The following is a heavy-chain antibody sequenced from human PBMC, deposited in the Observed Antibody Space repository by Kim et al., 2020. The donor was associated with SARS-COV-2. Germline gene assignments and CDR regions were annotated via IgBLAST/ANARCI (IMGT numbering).Heavy chain of an antibody. V-gene: IGHV3-43*02. CDR1: GFTFDDYA. CDR2: ISGDGGST. Sequence: GGSLRLSCAASGFTFDDYAMHWVRQAPGKGLEWVSLISGDGGSTYYADSVKGRFTISRDNSKNSLYLQMNSLRTEDTALYYCAKARWIQLWPDLFSFDYWGQGTLVTVSS. J-gene: IGHJ4*02. D-gene: IGHD5-18*01. CDR3: AKARWIQLWPDLFSFDY.